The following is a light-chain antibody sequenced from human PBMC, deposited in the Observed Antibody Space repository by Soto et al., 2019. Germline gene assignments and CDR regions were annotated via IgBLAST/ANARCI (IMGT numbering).Light chain of an antibody. CDR2: DVS. V-gene: IGLV2-14*01. CDR3: TSYVGTATYA. CDR1: SNDVGGYNY. Sequence: SVLTQPASVSGSPGQSITISCTGTSNDVGGYNYVSWYKQHPGKAPELMIYDVSNRPSGVSNRFSGSKSGNTASLTISGLQAEDEADYYCTSYVGTATYAFGTGTKVTVL. J-gene: IGLJ1*01.